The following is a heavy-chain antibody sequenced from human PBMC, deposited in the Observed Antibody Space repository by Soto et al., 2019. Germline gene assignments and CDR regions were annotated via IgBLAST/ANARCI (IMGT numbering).Heavy chain of an antibody. CDR3: ANWRELLIEYGMDV. D-gene: IGHD1-26*01. CDR1: GFTFSSYG. J-gene: IGHJ6*02. V-gene: IGHV3-30*18. Sequence: PGGSLRLSCAASGFTFSSYGMHWVRQAPGKGLEWVAVISYDGSNKYYADSVKGRFTISRDNSKNTLYLQMNSLRAEDTAVYYCANWRELLIEYGMDVWGQGTTVTVSS. CDR2: ISYDGSNK.